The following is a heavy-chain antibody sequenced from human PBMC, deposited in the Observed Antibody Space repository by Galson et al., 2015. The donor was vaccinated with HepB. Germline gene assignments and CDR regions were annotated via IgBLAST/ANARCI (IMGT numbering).Heavy chain of an antibody. J-gene: IGHJ6*03. CDR1: GFIFSNYA. Sequence: SLRLSCAASGFIFSNYAMNWVRQAPGKGLEWVSAISGRSGSTYYADSVKGRFTISRDNSKNTLYLQMNSLRAEDTAIYYCAKGTSAYYYYYMDVWGKGTTVTVSS. CDR3: AKGTSAYYYYYMDV. V-gene: IGHV3-23*01. D-gene: IGHD2-2*01. CDR2: ISGRSGST.